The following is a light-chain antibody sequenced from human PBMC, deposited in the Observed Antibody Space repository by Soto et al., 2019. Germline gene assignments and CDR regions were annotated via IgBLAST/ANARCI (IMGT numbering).Light chain of an antibody. Sequence: EVVMTQSPATLSVSPGERATLSCRASQSVSSTLAWYQQKPGQAPRLLIYGASARTTGIPARFSGSGSGKEFPLTISSRQSEDFAVFYCQQYSTWPLTFDGGNKVQIK. CDR3: QQYSTWPLT. V-gene: IGKV3-15*01. J-gene: IGKJ4*01. CDR1: QSVSST. CDR2: GAS.